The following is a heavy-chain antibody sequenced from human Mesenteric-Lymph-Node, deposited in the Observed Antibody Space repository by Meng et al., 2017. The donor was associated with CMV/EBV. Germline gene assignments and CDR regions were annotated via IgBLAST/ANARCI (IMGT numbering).Heavy chain of an antibody. D-gene: IGHD6-6*01. Sequence: KVSCKGSGFSFSSFWIGWVRQMPAKGLEWMGIIYPGDSNTRYSPSFEGQVTISVDKSITTAYLQWSSLEASDTAMYFCARLYSSSSKDDYWGQGTLVTVSS. CDR3: ARLYSSSSKDDY. CDR1: GFSFSSFW. CDR2: IYPGDSNT. J-gene: IGHJ4*02. V-gene: IGHV5-51*01.